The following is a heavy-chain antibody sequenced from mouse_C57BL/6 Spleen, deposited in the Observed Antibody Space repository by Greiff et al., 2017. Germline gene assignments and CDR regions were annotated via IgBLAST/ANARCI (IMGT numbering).Heavy chain of an antibody. CDR3: ARRGDYDGYFDY. Sequence: VQLQQSGPELVKPGASVKISCKASGYSFTGYYMNWVEQSPEKSLEWIGEINPSTGGTTYNQKFKAKATLTVDKSSSTAYMQLKSLTSEDSAVYYCARRGDYDGYFDYWGQGTTLTVSS. J-gene: IGHJ2*01. CDR1: GYSFTGYY. CDR2: INPSTGGT. D-gene: IGHD2-4*01. V-gene: IGHV1-42*01.